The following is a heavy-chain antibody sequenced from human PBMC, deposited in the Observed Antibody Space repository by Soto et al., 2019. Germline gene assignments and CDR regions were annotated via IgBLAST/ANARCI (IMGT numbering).Heavy chain of an antibody. J-gene: IGHJ4*02. CDR3: AHRLPSRVFSSSSSFDY. D-gene: IGHD6-6*01. Sequence: QITLKESGPTLVKPTQTLTLTCTFSGFSLSTSGVGVGWIRQPPGKALEWLALIYWDDDKRYSPSLKSRLTITKDTSKNQVVLTMTNMDPVGTATYYCAHRLPSRVFSSSSSFDYWGQGTLVTVSS. CDR2: IYWDDDK. V-gene: IGHV2-5*02. CDR1: GFSLSTSGVG.